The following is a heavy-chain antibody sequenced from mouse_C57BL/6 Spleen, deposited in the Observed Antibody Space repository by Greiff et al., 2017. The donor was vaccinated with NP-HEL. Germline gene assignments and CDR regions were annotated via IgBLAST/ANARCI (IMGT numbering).Heavy chain of an antibody. D-gene: IGHD1-1*01. V-gene: IGHV1-72*01. J-gene: IGHJ2*01. CDR2: IDPNSGGT. Sequence: QVHVKQPGAELVKPGASVKLSCKASGYTFTSYWMHWVKQRPGRGLEWIGRIDPNSGGTKYNEKFKSKATLTVDKPSSTAYMQLSSLTSEDSAVYYCARGVITTVVATDFDYWGQGTTLTVSS. CDR1: GYTFTSYW. CDR3: ARGVITTVVATDFDY.